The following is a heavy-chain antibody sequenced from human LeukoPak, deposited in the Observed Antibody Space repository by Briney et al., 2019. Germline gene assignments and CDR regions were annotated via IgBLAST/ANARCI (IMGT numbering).Heavy chain of an antibody. J-gene: IGHJ5*02. CDR2: IIPFFGTANFYIPIFGTA. CDR3: ARGPTGVRDMTTVTTSHHWFDP. V-gene: IGHV1-69*13. D-gene: IGHD4-17*01. Sequence: SVKVSCKASGGTFSSCALSWVRQAPGQGLEWMGGIIPFFGTANFYIPIFGTANYAQNFHGRVTITADESPSAAYMELSSLRSEDTAVYYCARGPTGVRDMTTVTTSHHWFDPWGQGTLVTVSS. CDR1: GGTFSSCA.